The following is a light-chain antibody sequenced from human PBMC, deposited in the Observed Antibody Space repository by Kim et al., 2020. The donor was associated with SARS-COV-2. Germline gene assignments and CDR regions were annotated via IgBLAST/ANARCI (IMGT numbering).Light chain of an antibody. V-gene: IGKV1-5*03. CDR2: KAS. CDR3: QQYNTYSYT. Sequence: SASVGDSVTTTCRTSQSISSWLAWYQQKPGKAPKLLIYKASSLESGVPSRFSGSGSGTEFTLTISSLQPDDFATYYCQQYNTYSYTFGQGTKLEI. J-gene: IGKJ2*01. CDR1: QSISSW.